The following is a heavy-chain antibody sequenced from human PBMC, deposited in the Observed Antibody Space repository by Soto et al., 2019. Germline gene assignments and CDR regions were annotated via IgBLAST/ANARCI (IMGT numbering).Heavy chain of an antibody. J-gene: IGHJ1*01. Sequence: ASVKVSCKASGGTFSSYAISWVRQAPGQGLECMGGIIPVFGTANYAQKFQGRVTINADESTSTVYMELSSLRSEDTAVYYCARGWNDFPHWGQGTLVAVSS. CDR1: GGTFSSYA. V-gene: IGHV1-69*13. D-gene: IGHD1-1*01. CDR3: ARGWNDFPH. CDR2: IIPVFGTA.